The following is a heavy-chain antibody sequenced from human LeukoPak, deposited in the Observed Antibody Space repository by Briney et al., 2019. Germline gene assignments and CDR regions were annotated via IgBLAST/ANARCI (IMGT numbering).Heavy chain of an antibody. V-gene: IGHV3-30*18. CDR3: AKVHYSYGYFDY. CDR2: ISYDGSNK. D-gene: IGHD5-18*01. CDR1: GFTFSSYG. J-gene: IGHJ4*02. Sequence: PGGSLRLSCAASGFTFSSYGMHWVRQAPGKGLEWVAVISYDGSNKYYADSVKGRFTISRDNSKNTLYLQMNSLRAEDTAVYYCAKVHYSYGYFDYWGQGTLVTVSS.